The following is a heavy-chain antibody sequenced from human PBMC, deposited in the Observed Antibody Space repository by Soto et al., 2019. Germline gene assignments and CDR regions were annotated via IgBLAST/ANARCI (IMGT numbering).Heavy chain of an antibody. CDR3: ARGWKVAGDAFDI. D-gene: IGHD1-1*01. J-gene: IGHJ3*02. CDR2: IDPSDSYT. V-gene: IGHV5-10-1*01. Sequence: PGESLKISCKGSGYSFTSYWISWVRQMPGKGLEWMGRIDPSDSYTNYSPSFQGHVTISVDKSISTAYLQWSSLKASDTAMYYCARGWKVAGDAFDIWGQGPMVTVSS. CDR1: GYSFTSYW.